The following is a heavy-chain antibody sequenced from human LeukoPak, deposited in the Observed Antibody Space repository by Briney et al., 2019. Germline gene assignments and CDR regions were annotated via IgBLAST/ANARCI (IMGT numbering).Heavy chain of an antibody. Sequence: SETLSLTCTVSGGSISRYYWSWIRQPPGKGLEWIGRSSTSGRTAYNPSLKSRVTMSVDTSKNQFSLKLSSVTAADTAVYFCAREEGDYQRVYYYYYMDVWGKGTTVTVSS. V-gene: IGHV4-4*07. CDR2: SSTSGRT. D-gene: IGHD2-21*01. CDR3: AREEGDYQRVYYYYYMDV. CDR1: GGSISRYY. J-gene: IGHJ6*03.